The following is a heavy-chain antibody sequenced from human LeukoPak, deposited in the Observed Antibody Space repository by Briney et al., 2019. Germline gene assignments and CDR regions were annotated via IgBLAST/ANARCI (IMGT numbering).Heavy chain of an antibody. CDR2: MFYNGNP. V-gene: IGHV4-59*12. CDR1: GGSISSYY. Sequence: PSETLSLTCSVSGGSISSYYWSWIRQSPGKGLEWIGYMFYNGNPNYNPSLKSRVTISIDTSKNQFSLNLTSVTAADTAVYYCTRDHGDYDFGYWGQGTLVTVSS. J-gene: IGHJ4*02. D-gene: IGHD4-17*01. CDR3: TRDHGDYDFGY.